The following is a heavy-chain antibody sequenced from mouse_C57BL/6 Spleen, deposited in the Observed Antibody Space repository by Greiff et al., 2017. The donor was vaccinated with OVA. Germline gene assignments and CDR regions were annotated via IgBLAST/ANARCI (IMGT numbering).Heavy chain of an antibody. D-gene: IGHD1-1*01. Sequence: VQLQQSGTVLARPGASVKMSCKTSGYTFTSYWMHWVKQRPGQGLEWIGAIYPGNSDTSSNQKFKGKAKLTAVTSASTAYMELSSLTNEDSAVYYGTPGATVVARDFDDWGQGTTLTVSS. CDR3: TPGATVVARDFDD. V-gene: IGHV1-5*01. CDR2: IYPGNSDT. J-gene: IGHJ2*01. CDR1: GYTFTSYW.